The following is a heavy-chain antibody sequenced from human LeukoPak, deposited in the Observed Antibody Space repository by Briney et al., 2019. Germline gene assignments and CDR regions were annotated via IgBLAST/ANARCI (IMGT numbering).Heavy chain of an antibody. CDR2: ISSSGSTI. J-gene: IGHJ4*02. CDR1: GLTFSDYY. Sequence: GGSLRLSCAASGLTFSDYYMSWIRQAPGKGLEWVSYISSSGSTIYYADSVKGRFTISRDDAKNSLYLQMNSLRAEDTAVYYCARDRNGVCYDYWGQGTLVTVSS. V-gene: IGHV3-11*01. D-gene: IGHD2-8*01. CDR3: ARDRNGVCYDY.